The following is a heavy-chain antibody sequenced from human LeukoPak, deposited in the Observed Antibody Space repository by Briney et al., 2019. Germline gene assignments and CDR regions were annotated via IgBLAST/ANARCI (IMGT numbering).Heavy chain of an antibody. Sequence: GGSLRLSCAVSGITLSNYGMSWVRQAPGKGLEWVAGISDSGGSTSYADSVKGQFTISRDNPKNTLYLQMNSLRAEDTAVYFCAKRGIVIRAVIIVGFHKEAYYFDYWGQGALVTVSS. CDR3: AKRGIVIRAVIIVGFHKEAYYFDY. D-gene: IGHD3-10*01. J-gene: IGHJ4*02. V-gene: IGHV3-23*01. CDR2: ISDSGGST. CDR1: GITLSNYG.